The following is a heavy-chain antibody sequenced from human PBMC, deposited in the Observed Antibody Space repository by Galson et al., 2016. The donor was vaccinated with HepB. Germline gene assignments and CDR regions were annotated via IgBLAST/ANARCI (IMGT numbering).Heavy chain of an antibody. V-gene: IGHV1-18*04. Sequence: SVKVSCKASGYTVTRHGISWVRQAPGQGLEWMGWINTNNGDTDYAQKLQGRVTMTTDTSTSTGYMELWSLRSDDTAVYYCARDPLVPKYRNGMDVWGQGTTVTVSS. CDR2: INTNNGDT. D-gene: IGHD1-14*01. J-gene: IGHJ6*02. CDR3: ARDPLVPKYRNGMDV. CDR1: GYTVTRHG.